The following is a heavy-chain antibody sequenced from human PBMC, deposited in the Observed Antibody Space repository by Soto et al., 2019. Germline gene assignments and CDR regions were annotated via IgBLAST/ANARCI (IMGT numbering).Heavy chain of an antibody. CDR3: ARDSSGPV. Sequence: PGGSLRLSCAASGFTFSSYAMHWVRQAPGKGLEWVAVISYDGSNKYYADSVKGRFTISRDNSKNTLYLQMNSLRAEDTAVYYCARDSSGPVWGQGTLVTVSS. J-gene: IGHJ4*02. D-gene: IGHD6-19*01. CDR2: ISYDGSNK. V-gene: IGHV3-30-3*01. CDR1: GFTFSSYA.